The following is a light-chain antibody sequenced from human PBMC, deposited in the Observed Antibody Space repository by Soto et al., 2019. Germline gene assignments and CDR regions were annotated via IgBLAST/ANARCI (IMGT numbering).Light chain of an antibody. CDR2: EVS. V-gene: IGLV2-14*01. Sequence: QSALTQPASVSGSPGQSITISCTGTSSDVGGYNYVSWYQQHPGKAPKLMIYEVSNRPSGVSNRFSGSKSGNTASLTISGLQAEDEADYYCRSYTSSSTRVFGGGTKSPS. CDR3: RSYTSSSTRV. CDR1: SSDVGGYNY. J-gene: IGLJ3*02.